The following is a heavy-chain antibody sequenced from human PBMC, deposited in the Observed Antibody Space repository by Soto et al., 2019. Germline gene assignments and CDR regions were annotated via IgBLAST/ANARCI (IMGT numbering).Heavy chain of an antibody. CDR2: IIPIFGTA. Sequence: GASVKVSCKASGGTFSSYAISWVRQAPGQGLEWMGGIIPIFGTANYAQKFQGRVTITADKSTSTAYMELSSLRSEDTAVHYCARDLDGYPSFWGQGTLVTVSS. CDR1: GGTFSSYA. J-gene: IGHJ4*02. V-gene: IGHV1-69*06. D-gene: IGHD3-22*01. CDR3: ARDLDGYPSF.